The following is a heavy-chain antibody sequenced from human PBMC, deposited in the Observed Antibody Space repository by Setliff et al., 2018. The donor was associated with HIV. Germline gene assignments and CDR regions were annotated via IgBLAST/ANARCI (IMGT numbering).Heavy chain of an antibody. V-gene: IGHV1-18*01. Sequence: GASVKVSCKASGYTFNTYGISWVRQAPGQGLEWMGWISANNGNTNYAQKFQGRVTMTTDTTTSTAYMELRSLRSDDTAVYYCARDAPAEYYDLWSGYILWDVWGKGTTVTVSS. CDR2: ISANNGNT. J-gene: IGHJ6*04. D-gene: IGHD3-3*01. CDR3: ARDAPAEYYDLWSGYILWDV. CDR1: GYTFNTYG.